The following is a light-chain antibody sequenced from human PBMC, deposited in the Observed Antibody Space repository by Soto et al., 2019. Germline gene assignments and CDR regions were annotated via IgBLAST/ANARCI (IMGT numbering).Light chain of an antibody. CDR2: KAS. V-gene: IGKV1-5*03. CDR1: QSISSW. J-gene: IGKJ4*01. Sequence: DIQMTQSPSTLPASVGDRVTITCRASQSISSWLAWYQQKPGKAPKLLMYKASSLESGVPSGCSGSGSGTEFPLTISSLQPDDFAAYYCQQYNNYPLTFGGGTNVEIK. CDR3: QQYNNYPLT.